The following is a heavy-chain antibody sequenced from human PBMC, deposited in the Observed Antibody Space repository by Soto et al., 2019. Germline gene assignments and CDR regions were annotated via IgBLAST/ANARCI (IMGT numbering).Heavy chain of an antibody. CDR1: GGSLSSFGYS. V-gene: IGHV4-30-2*01. CDR2: MYHSGST. CDR3: ARGHHYFLDD. J-gene: IGHJ4*02. Sequence: PSETLSLTCAVSGGSLSSFGYSWSWIRQPPGKGLEWIGYMYHSGSTYYNPSLKSRVTISVDRSKNQFSLKLSSVTAADTAVYYCARGHHYFLDDGGQGTLVTVSS.